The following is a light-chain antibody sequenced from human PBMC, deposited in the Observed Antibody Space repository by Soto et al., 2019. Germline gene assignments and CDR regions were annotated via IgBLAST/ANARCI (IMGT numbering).Light chain of an antibody. CDR2: GNS. Sequence: QSVLTQPPSVSGAPGQRVTISCTGSSSKIGAGYDVHWYQQLPGTAPKLLIYGNSNRLSGVPDRFSGSKTGTSASLAITGLQAEDEADYYCQSYDSSLSGWVFGGGTKLTVL. J-gene: IGLJ3*02. V-gene: IGLV1-40*01. CDR3: QSYDSSLSGWV. CDR1: SSKIGAGYD.